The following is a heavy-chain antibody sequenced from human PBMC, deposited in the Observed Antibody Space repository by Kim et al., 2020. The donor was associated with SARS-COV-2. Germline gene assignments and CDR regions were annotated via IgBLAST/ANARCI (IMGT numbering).Heavy chain of an antibody. D-gene: IGHD3-10*01. CDR1: GFTFSSCA. J-gene: IGHJ6*02. Sequence: GGSLRLSCAASGFTFSSCAMHWVRQAPGKGLEWVAVISYDGSNKNYADSVKGRFTISRDNSKNTLYLQMNSLRAEDTALFYCARDTWTRLRGLTYSYDGMDLWVRGATVTDSS. V-gene: IGHV3-30-3*01. CDR2: ISYDGSNK. CDR3: ARDTWTRLRGLTYSYDGMDL.